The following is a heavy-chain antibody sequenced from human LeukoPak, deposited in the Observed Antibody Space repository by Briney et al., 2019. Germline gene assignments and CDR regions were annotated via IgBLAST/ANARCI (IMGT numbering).Heavy chain of an antibody. J-gene: IGHJ4*02. CDR2: ITTGDGNT. Sequence: PGGSLRLSCTASGFTFSSYTMTWVRQAPGKGLKWVSTITTGDGNTYYADSVKGRFTVSRDDSKNTLYLQMNSLRAEDTAVYYCAKDGGLWVSAHRGDSWGRGTLVTVSS. V-gene: IGHV3-23*01. CDR3: AKDGGLWVSAHRGDS. CDR1: GFTFSSYT. D-gene: IGHD3-16*01.